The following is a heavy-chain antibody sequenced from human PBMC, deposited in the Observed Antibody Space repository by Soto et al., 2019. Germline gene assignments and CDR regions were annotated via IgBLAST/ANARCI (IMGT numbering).Heavy chain of an antibody. V-gene: IGHV5-10-1*01. CDR3: ARTSPWVVDGVGFYYYGMDV. D-gene: IGHD2-15*01. J-gene: IGHJ6*02. CDR1: GYSFTSYW. CDR2: IDPSDSYT. Sequence: PGESLKISCKGSGYSFTSYWISWVRQMPGKGLEWMGRIDPSDSYTNYSPSFQGHVTISADKSISTAYLQWSSLKASDTAMYYCARTSPWVVDGVGFYYYGMDVWGQGTTVTVSS.